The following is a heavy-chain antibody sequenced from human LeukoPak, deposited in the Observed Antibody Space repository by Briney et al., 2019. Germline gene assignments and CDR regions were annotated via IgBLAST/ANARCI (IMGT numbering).Heavy chain of an antibody. Sequence: GWSLRLSCAASGFTFGSYGMNWVRQAPGKGLEWVAVIWSDGSAKYYADSVTGRVTISRDNSKNTLYLQIYSLRAEDTAVYYCVRVRSVSSAWRAFDIWGQGTMVIVSS. CDR1: GFTFGSYG. J-gene: IGHJ3*02. CDR3: VRVRSVSSAWRAFDI. V-gene: IGHV3-33*01. CDR2: IWSDGSAK. D-gene: IGHD6-19*01.